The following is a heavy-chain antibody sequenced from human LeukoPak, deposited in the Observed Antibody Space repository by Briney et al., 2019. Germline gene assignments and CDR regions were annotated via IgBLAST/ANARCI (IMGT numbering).Heavy chain of an antibody. CDR3: ARQASSSQDRLPYYYYYYMDV. CDR1: GFTFSSYW. V-gene: IGHV3-7*01. D-gene: IGHD2-2*01. Sequence: PGGSLRLSCAASGFTFSSYWMSWVRQAPGKGLEWVANIKQDGSEKYYVDSVKGRFTISRDNAKNSLYLQMNSLRAEDTAVYYCARQASSSQDRLPYYYYYYMDVWGKGTTVTVSS. J-gene: IGHJ6*03. CDR2: IKQDGSEK.